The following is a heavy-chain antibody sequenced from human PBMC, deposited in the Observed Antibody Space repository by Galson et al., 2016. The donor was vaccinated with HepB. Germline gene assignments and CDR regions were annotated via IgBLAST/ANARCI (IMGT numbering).Heavy chain of an antibody. J-gene: IGHJ4*02. Sequence: PALVKPTQTLTLTCSFSGFSLPTTETCVSWIRQPPGKALQWLARIDWEGDTYYTPSLKARLSISKDTSGNQVVLTMTNMDPVDTATYYCARTIWSGYYTDLDYWGQGVVVTVSS. CDR2: IDWEGDT. D-gene: IGHD3-3*01. CDR3: ARTIWSGYYTDLDY. CDR1: GFSLPTTETC. V-gene: IGHV2-70*11.